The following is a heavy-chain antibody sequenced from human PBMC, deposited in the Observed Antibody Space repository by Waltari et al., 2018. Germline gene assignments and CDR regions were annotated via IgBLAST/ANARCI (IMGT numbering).Heavy chain of an antibody. J-gene: IGHJ3*02. D-gene: IGHD3-10*01. CDR1: GFTFSTSE. CDR3: GKYLNI. CDR2: MTTSGSIT. Sequence: EVRVVESGGGLVQPGGSLRLSCIVSGFTFSTSEFNWVRQAPGKGLEWVSHMTTSGSITYYTGSVKGRFTISRDNAKSSLYLQMNSLRAEDTAVYYCGKYLNIWGQGTMVTVSS. V-gene: IGHV3-48*03.